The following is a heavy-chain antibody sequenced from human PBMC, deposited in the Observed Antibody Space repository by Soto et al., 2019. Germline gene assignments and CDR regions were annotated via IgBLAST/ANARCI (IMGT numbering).Heavy chain of an antibody. V-gene: IGHV4-38-2*01. Sequence: SETLSLTCAVSGYSISSGYYWGWIRQPPGKGLEWIANIYHSGITYYNPSLKSRVTISVDTSKNQFSLKLSSVTTADTAVYYCARCCYYDSSGYYYPNWFDPWGQGTLVTVSS. CDR3: ARCCYYDSSGYYYPNWFDP. CDR1: GYSISSGYY. J-gene: IGHJ5*02. CDR2: IYHSGIT. D-gene: IGHD3-22*01.